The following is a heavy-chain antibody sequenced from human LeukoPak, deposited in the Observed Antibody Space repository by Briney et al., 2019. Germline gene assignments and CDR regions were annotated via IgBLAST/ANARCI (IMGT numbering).Heavy chain of an antibody. D-gene: IGHD3-10*01. Sequence: VASVKVSCKASGYTFTSYDINWVRQATGQGLEWMGWMNPNSGNTGYAQKLQGRVTMTRNTSISTAYMELSSLRSEDTAVYYCARGGIWFGYYFDYWGQGTLVTVSS. J-gene: IGHJ4*02. V-gene: IGHV1-8*01. CDR1: GYTFTSYD. CDR2: MNPNSGNT. CDR3: ARGGIWFGYYFDY.